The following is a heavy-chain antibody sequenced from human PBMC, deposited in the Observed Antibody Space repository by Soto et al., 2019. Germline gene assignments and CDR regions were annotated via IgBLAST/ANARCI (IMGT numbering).Heavy chain of an antibody. J-gene: IGHJ6*02. CDR1: GFTFSSYA. CDR3: ARLHSTMIVVVIEVSYGMDV. CDR2: ISYDGSNK. Sequence: QVQLVESGGGVVQPGRSLRLSCAASGFTFSSYAMHWVRQAPGKGLEWVAVISYDGSNKYYADSVKGRFTISRDNSKNTLYLQMNSLRAEDTAVYYCARLHSTMIVVVIEVSYGMDVWGQGTTVTVSS. V-gene: IGHV3-30-3*01. D-gene: IGHD3-22*01.